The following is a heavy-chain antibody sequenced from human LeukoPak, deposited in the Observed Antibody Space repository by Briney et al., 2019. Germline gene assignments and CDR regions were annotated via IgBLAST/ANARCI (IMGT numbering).Heavy chain of an antibody. J-gene: IGHJ3*02. CDR2: INPNSGDT. V-gene: IGHV1-2*02. Sequence: ASVKVSCKASGYTFIGYYMHWVRQAPGQGLEWMGWINPNSGDTNYAQKFQGRVTMTRDTSISTAYMELSRLRSDDTAVYYCARDRGSGMAFDIWGQGTMVTVSS. D-gene: IGHD6-19*01. CDR3: ARDRGSGMAFDI. CDR1: GYTFIGYY.